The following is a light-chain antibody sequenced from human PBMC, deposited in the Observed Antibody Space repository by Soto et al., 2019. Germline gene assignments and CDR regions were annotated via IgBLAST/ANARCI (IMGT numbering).Light chain of an antibody. CDR3: QQSYSTTWT. CDR2: AAS. CDR1: QSISSY. Sequence: VRMTKSPSSLSAYVGDRVTITCRASQSISSYLNWYQQKPGKAPKLLIYAASSLQSGVPSRVSGSGSETDFTLTISSLQPEDFATYSCQQSYSTTWTFGQGTKVDIK. J-gene: IGKJ1*01. V-gene: IGKV1-39*01.